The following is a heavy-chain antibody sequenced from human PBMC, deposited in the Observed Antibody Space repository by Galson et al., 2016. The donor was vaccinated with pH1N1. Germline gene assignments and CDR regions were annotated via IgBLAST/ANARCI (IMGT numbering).Heavy chain of an antibody. CDR2: IKQDGSEK. Sequence: SLRLSCAASGFTFSSYWMSWVRQAPGKGLEWVANIKQDGSEKHYVDSVKGRFTISRDNAKNSLYLQMNSLRAEDTAVYYCARAGSSWDTYYYYYGMDVWGQGTTVIVS. D-gene: IGHD6-13*01. V-gene: IGHV3-7*03. CDR1: GFTFSSYW. CDR3: ARAGSSWDTYYYYYGMDV. J-gene: IGHJ6*02.